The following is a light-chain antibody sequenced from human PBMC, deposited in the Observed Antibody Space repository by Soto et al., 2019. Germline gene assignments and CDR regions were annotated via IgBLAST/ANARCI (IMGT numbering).Light chain of an antibody. CDR2: KVS. V-gene: IGKV2-30*01. CDR1: QSLQYSDGNTY. J-gene: IGKJ2*01. Sequence: DVVLTQSPLSLPVTLGQPASISCRSSQSLQYSDGNTYLNWFQQRPGQSPRRLIYKVSNRDYGGPDRFSGSGSGTDFTLRISRVEAEDVGVYYCMQSIHWPSYPFGQGTKLELK. CDR3: MQSIHWPSYP.